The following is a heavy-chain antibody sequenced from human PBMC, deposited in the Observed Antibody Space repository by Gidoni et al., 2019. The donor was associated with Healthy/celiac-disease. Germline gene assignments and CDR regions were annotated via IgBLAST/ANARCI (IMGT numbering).Heavy chain of an antibody. D-gene: IGHD3-10*01. CDR3: ARDQITMVRGVKGSMDV. V-gene: IGHV3-11*06. CDR1: GFTFIDYY. J-gene: IGHJ6*02. Sequence: QVQLVASGGGLVKPGGSLRLSCAASGFTFIDYYMSWIRQAPGKGLEWVSYIRSSRSYKNYADSVKGRFTISRDNAKNSLYLQMNSLRAEDTAVYYCARDQITMVRGVKGSMDVWGQGTTVTVSS. CDR2: IRSSRSYK.